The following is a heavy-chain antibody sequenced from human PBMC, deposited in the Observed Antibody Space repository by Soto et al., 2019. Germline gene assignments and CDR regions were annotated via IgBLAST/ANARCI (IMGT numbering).Heavy chain of an antibody. J-gene: IGHJ6*02. D-gene: IGHD5-12*01. CDR3: KKDGSMYSGYDGPQVYYYYYGMDV. V-gene: IGHV3-30*18. CDR1: GCTFSSYG. CDR2: ISHDGINK. Sequence: PGGSLRLSCAASGCTFSSYGMHWVRQAPGKGLEWVAAISHDGINKYYADSVKGRFTISRDNSKNTLYLQMNSLRAEDTAVYYCKKDGSMYSGYDGPQVYYYYYGMDVWGQGTTGTVSS.